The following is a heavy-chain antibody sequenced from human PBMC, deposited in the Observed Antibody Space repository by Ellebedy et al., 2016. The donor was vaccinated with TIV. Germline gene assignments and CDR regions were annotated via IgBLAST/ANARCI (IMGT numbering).Heavy chain of an antibody. CDR3: ARDPQTSGLYFDY. CDR1: GYTFTSYA. J-gene: IGHJ4*02. Sequence: SVKVSXXASGYTFTSYAISWVRQAPGQGLEWMGGIIPIFGTANYAQKFQGRVTITADESTSTAYMELSSLRSEDTAVYYCARDPQTSGLYFDYWGQGTLVTVSS. CDR2: IIPIFGTA. D-gene: IGHD6-19*01. V-gene: IGHV1-69*13.